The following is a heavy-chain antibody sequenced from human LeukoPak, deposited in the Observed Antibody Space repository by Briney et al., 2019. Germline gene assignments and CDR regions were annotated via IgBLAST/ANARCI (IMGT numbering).Heavy chain of an antibody. J-gene: IGHJ4*02. V-gene: IGHV4-59*08. CDR1: GGTLNSFY. CDR3: ARWNAVITSLDH. Sequence: SETLSLTCSVSGGTLNSFYWSWIRQPPGKGLEYIGYVYYTGKTNYNPSFKSRVTLSADTSKNQFSLKLSSVTVADTAVYYCARWNAVITSLDHWGQGSLVAVSS. D-gene: IGHD3-16*01. CDR2: VYYTGKT.